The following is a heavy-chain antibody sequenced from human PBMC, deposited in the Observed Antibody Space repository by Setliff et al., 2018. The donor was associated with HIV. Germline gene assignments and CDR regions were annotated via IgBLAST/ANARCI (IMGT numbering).Heavy chain of an antibody. D-gene: IGHD5-12*01. CDR3: TRGARSGYDLSRQPFDY. CDR1: GYLFTDYF. V-gene: IGHV1-2*02. J-gene: IGHJ4*02. CDR2: IAPNNGDT. Sequence: GASVKVSCKASGYLFTDYFIHWVRQAPGQGLEWMGWIAPNNGDTRIQYRFQGRVTMTRDTSTSTVYMELSSLRSEDTAVYYCTRGARSGYDLSRQPFDYWGQGTLVTVSS.